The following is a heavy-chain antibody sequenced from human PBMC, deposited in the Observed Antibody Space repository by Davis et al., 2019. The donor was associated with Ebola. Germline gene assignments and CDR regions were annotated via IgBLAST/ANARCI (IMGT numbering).Heavy chain of an antibody. CDR2: IYPGDSDT. Sequence: KVSCKGSGYSFTSYWIGWVRQMPGKGLEWMGTIYPGDSDTRYSPSFQGQVTISADKSISTAYLQWSSLKASDTAMYYCARRRGARGGAFDYWGQGTLVTVSS. J-gene: IGHJ4*02. CDR1: GYSFTSYW. CDR3: ARRRGARGGAFDY. V-gene: IGHV5-51*01. D-gene: IGHD1-26*01.